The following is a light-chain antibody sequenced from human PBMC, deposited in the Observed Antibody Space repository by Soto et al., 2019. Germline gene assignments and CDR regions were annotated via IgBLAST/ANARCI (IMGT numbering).Light chain of an antibody. CDR1: QSIGGW. V-gene: IGKV1-5*01. Sequence: DIQMTQSPSTLSSFVGDRVTLTCRASQSIGGWLAWYQQKPGRAPKLLIYDASNLQTGVPSRFSGSGSGTEFALTITSLQPDDFATYYCQQDHIYSGTFGQGTKVDIK. CDR3: QQDHIYSGT. J-gene: IGKJ1*01. CDR2: DAS.